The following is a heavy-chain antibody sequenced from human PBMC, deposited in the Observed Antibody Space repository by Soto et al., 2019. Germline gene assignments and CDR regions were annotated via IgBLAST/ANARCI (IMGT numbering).Heavy chain of an antibody. J-gene: IGHJ4*02. Sequence: GASVKVSCKTSGYTFTDYAIHWVRQAPGQGLEWMGWIHPDNGDTRYSERFQGRFTVSRDTSASTLYLQMNSLTIEDTAVYYCVRDGPHITIYGYGDYWGQGTLVTVSS. V-gene: IGHV1-3*01. CDR3: VRDGPHITIYGYGDY. CDR2: IHPDNGDT. CDR1: GYTFTDYA. D-gene: IGHD3-3*01.